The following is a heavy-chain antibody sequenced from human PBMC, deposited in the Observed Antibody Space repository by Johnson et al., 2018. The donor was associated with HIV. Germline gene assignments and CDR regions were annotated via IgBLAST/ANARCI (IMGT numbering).Heavy chain of an antibody. D-gene: IGHD3-16*01. CDR1: GFTFSSYD. Sequence: MLLVESGGGVVQPGRSLRLSCAASGFTFSSYDMHWVRQATGKGLEWVSAIGTAGDTYYQGSVKGRFTISRENAKNSLYLQMNSLRAEDTALYYCARDRGYVWGGTGDASDIWGQGTMVTVSS. CDR3: ARDRGYVWGGTGDASDI. J-gene: IGHJ3*02. CDR2: IGTAGDT. V-gene: IGHV3-13*01.